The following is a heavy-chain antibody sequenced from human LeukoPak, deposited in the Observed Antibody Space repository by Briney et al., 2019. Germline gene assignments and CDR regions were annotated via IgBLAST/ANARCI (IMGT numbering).Heavy chain of an antibody. J-gene: IGHJ4*02. D-gene: IGHD2-21*02. CDR1: GGSFSSGGYS. CDR3: ARALGVCGGDCYHLD. V-gene: IGHV4-30-2*01. Sequence: PSQTLSLTCAVSGGSFSSGGYSWSWIRQPPGKGLEWIGYIYHSGSTYYNPSLKSRVTISVDRSKNQFSLKLSSVTAADTAVYYCARALGVCGGDCYHLDWGQGTLVTVSS. CDR2: IYHSGST.